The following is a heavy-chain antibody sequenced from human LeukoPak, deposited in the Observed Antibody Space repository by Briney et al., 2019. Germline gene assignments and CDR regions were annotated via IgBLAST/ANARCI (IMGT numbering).Heavy chain of an antibody. CDR2: IYYSGST. CDR1: GGSISSSSYY. V-gene: IGHV4-39*07. Sequence: SETLSLTCTVSGGSISSSSYYWGWLRQPPGKGLEWIGSIYYSGSTYYNPSLKSRVTISVDTSKNQFSLKLSSVTAADTAVYYCARDGSGWSPYDAFDIWGQGTMVTVSS. J-gene: IGHJ3*02. D-gene: IGHD6-19*01. CDR3: ARDGSGWSPYDAFDI.